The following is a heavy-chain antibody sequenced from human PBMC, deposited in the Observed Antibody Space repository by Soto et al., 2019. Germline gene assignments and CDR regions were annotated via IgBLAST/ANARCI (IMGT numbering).Heavy chain of an antibody. CDR2: TSNSGST. CDR1: GGSITRSGYY. D-gene: IGHD3-16*01. V-gene: IGHV4-31*03. CDR3: ASGGGSTEGAY. J-gene: IGHJ4*02. Sequence: QVQLQESGPGLVKPSQTLSLTCTVSGGSITRSGYYWSWIRQHPGAGLEWIGFTSNSGSTSYNPSLKRRVTISVDTSSNRFSLNLRSVTASDTAGYYFASGGGSTEGAYGGQGTLVSVSP.